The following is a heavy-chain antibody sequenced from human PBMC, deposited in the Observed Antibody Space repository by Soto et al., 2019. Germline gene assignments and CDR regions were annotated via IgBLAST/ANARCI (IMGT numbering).Heavy chain of an antibody. CDR3: ARDRVDTAMVTGYYYYGMDV. CDR2: IYYNGST. CDR1: GGSISSYY. Sequence: QVQLQESGPGLVKPSETLSLTCTVSGGSISSYYWSWIRQPPGKGLEWIGYIYYNGSTNYNPSLKSRVTISVDTSKNQFSLKLSSVTAADTAVYYCARDRVDTAMVTGYYYYGMDVWGQGTTVTVSS. J-gene: IGHJ6*02. V-gene: IGHV4-59*01. D-gene: IGHD5-18*01.